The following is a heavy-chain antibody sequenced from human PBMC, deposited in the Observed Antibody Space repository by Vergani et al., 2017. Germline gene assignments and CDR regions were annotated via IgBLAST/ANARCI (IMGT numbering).Heavy chain of an antibody. CDR2: IKSDGSIT. Sequence: EVQLVESGRGLIHPGGSLRLSCEGSGFSFSGYWMHWVRQSPEKGLVWVSRIKSDGSITNYADSVKGRFTISRDNAKNTLYLEMNSLRGDDPAIYYCVSDRCSGPCFMSNWFDSWGQGTLVTVSS. J-gene: IGHJ5*01. CDR3: VSDRCSGPCFMSNWFDS. V-gene: IGHV3-74*01. D-gene: IGHD5-12*01. CDR1: GFSFSGYW.